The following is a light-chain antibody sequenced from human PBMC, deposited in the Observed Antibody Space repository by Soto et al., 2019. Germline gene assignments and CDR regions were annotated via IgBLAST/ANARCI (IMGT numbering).Light chain of an antibody. CDR3: QLYSGSPWT. J-gene: IGKJ1*01. Sequence: IGLPQSPGTLSLSPGERVTLSCRASQSISHRYLAWFQHKVGQAPRLLIYGVSIRAAGIPDRFSGSGSGTDFTLTISRLEPEDFAVYYCQLYSGSPWTFGQGTKVDIK. V-gene: IGKV3-20*01. CDR2: GVS. CDR1: QSISHRY.